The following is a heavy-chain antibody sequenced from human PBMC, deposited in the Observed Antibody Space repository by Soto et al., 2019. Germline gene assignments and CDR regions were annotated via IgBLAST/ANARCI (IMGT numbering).Heavy chain of an antibody. V-gene: IGHV3-23*01. CDR3: AKSRASSSWMGDWFDP. Sequence: EVQLLESGGGLVQPGGSLRLSCAASGFTFSSYAMSWVRQAPGKGLEWVSAISGSGGSTYYADSVKGRFTISRDNSKNTLYLQMNSLRAEDTAVYYCAKSRASSSWMGDWFDPWGQGTLVTVSS. CDR1: GFTFSSYA. D-gene: IGHD6-13*01. CDR2: ISGSGGST. J-gene: IGHJ5*02.